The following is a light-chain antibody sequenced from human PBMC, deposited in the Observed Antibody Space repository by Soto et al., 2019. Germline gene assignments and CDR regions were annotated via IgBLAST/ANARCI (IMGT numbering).Light chain of an antibody. V-gene: IGKV3D-20*02. Sequence: EIVLTQSPVTLSLSPGERATLSCRASQSVSSSYLAWYQQKPGQAPRLLIYGASSRATGIPARFSGSGSGTDFTLTISSLEPEDFAVYYCQQRSNWPITLGQGTRLEIK. J-gene: IGKJ5*01. CDR1: QSVSSSY. CDR3: QQRSNWPIT. CDR2: GAS.